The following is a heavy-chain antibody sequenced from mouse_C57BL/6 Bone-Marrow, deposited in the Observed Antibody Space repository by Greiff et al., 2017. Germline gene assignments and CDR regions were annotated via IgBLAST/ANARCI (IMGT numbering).Heavy chain of an antibody. CDR1: GYTFTSYW. J-gene: IGHJ1*03. CDR2: IYPGSGST. Sequence: QVQLQQPGAELVKPGASVKMSCKASGYTFTSYWITWVKQRPGQGLEWIGDIYPGSGSTNYNEKFKSKATLTVDTSSSTAYMQLSSLTSEDSAVYYCASDGYHIWYFDVWITVATVTVIS. CDR3: ASDGYHIWYFDV. V-gene: IGHV1-55*01. D-gene: IGHD2-3*01.